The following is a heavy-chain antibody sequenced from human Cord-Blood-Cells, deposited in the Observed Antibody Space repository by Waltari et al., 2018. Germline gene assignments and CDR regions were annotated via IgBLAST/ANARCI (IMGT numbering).Heavy chain of an antibody. D-gene: IGHD7-27*01. CDR3: ARAQTGDMAFDI. V-gene: IGHV1-46*01. CDR2: INPSGGST. CDR1: GYTFTSYY. J-gene: IGHJ3*02. Sequence: QVQLVQSGAEVKKPGASVKVSCKASGYTFTSYYMHWVRQAPGQGLEWMGIINPSGGSTSYARKFQGRVTRTRDTSTSTVYMELSSLRSEDTAVYYCARAQTGDMAFDIWGQGTMVTVSS.